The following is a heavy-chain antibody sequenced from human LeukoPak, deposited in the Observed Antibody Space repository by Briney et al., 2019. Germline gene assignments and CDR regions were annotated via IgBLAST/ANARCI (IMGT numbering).Heavy chain of an antibody. J-gene: IGHJ5*02. V-gene: IGHV1-2*02. CDR3: ARDSCSSTSCYPMYDPNWFDP. Sequence: GASVKVSCKASGYTFTGYYMHWVRQAPGQGLEWMGWINPNSGGTNYAQKFQGRVTMTRDTSISTAYMELSRLRSDDTAVYYCARDSCSSTSCYPMYDPNWFDPWGQGTLVTVSS. CDR1: GYTFTGYY. D-gene: IGHD2-2*01. CDR2: INPNSGGT.